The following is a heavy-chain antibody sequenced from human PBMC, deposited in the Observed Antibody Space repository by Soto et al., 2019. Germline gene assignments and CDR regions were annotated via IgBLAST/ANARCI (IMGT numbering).Heavy chain of an antibody. J-gene: IGHJ4*02. CDR1: GGSVSSSNYY. V-gene: IGHV4-30-4*01. D-gene: IGHD5-18*01. Sequence: PSETLSLTCNVSGGSVSSSNYYLSWIRQPPGEGLEWIGYIFYTGSVYFNPPLMSRVTMSLDSSKNQFSLNLNSVTAADTAVYFCASELSGYSYGPGEVYWGKGILVTVSS. CDR3: ASELSGYSYGPGEVY. CDR2: IFYTGSV.